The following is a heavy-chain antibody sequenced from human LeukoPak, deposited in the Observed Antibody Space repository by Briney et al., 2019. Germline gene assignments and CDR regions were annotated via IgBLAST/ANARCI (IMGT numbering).Heavy chain of an antibody. Sequence: SETLSLTCTVSGGSISSYCWSWIRQPPGKGLEWIGYIYYSGSTYYNPSLRSRVTISVDTSKNQFSLKLSSVTAADTAVYYCARSSEGRYYYDSSGFSYYYYYMDVWGKGTTVTISS. CDR1: GGSISSYC. V-gene: IGHV4-59*01. J-gene: IGHJ6*03. CDR3: ARSSEGRYYYDSSGFSYYYYYMDV. CDR2: IYYSGST. D-gene: IGHD3-22*01.